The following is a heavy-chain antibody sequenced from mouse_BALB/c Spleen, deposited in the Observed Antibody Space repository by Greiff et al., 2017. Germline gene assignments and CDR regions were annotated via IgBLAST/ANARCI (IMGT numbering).Heavy chain of an antibody. V-gene: IGHV1-14*01. CDR3: ARQELSTMITFDY. Sequence: EVQLQQSGPELVKPGASVKMSCKASGYTFTSYVMHWVKQKPGQGLEWIGYINPYNDGTKYNEKFKGKATLTSDKSSSTAYMELSSLTSEDSAVYYCARQELSTMITFDYWGQGTTLTVSS. CDR1: GYTFTSYV. J-gene: IGHJ2*01. CDR2: INPYNDGT. D-gene: IGHD2-4*01.